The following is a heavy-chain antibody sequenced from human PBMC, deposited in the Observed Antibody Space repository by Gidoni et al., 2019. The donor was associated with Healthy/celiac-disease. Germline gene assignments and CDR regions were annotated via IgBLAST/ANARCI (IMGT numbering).Heavy chain of an antibody. D-gene: IGHD5-12*01. Sequence: QLQLQESGPGLVKPSETLSLTCTVSGGSISSSSYYWGWIRQPPGKGLEWIGSIYYSGSTYYNPSLKSRVTISVDTSKNQFSLKLRSVTAADTAVYYCASHDGIVATAPFDYWGQGTLVTVSS. CDR3: ASHDGIVATAPFDY. CDR2: IYYSGST. CDR1: GGSISSSSYY. J-gene: IGHJ4*02. V-gene: IGHV4-39*01.